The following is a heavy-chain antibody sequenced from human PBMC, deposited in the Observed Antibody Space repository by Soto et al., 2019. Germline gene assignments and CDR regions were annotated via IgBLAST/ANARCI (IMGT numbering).Heavy chain of an antibody. CDR1: GGTFSSYA. D-gene: IGHD3-3*01. J-gene: IGHJ4*02. CDR2: IIPIFGTA. Sequence: QMQLVQSGAEVKKPGSSVKVSCKASGGTFSSYAISWVRQAPGQGLEWMGGIIPIFGTANYAQKFQGRVTITADESTSTAYMELSSLRSEDTAVYYCARTMYYDFWSGYSILAYWGQGTLVTVSS. CDR3: ARTMYYDFWSGYSILAY. V-gene: IGHV1-69*01.